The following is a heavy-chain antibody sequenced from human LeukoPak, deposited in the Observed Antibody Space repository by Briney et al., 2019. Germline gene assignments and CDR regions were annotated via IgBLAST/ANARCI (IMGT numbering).Heavy chain of an antibody. D-gene: IGHD1-26*01. CDR3: VRDRGRASVDY. V-gene: IGHV3-7*01. Sequence: VRQAPXKGLEWVANIKQDASEEYYVDSVKGRFTISRDNAKNSLYLQMNSLRAEDTAVYYCVRDRGRASVDYWGQGTLVTVSS. J-gene: IGHJ4*02. CDR2: IKQDASEE.